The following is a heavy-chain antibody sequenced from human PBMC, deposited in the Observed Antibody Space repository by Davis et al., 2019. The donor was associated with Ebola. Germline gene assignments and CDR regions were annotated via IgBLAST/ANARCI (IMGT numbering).Heavy chain of an antibody. D-gene: IGHD4-17*01. CDR3: ARDPSSLYGDYARGMDV. V-gene: IGHV3-23*01. Sequence: GGSLRLSCAASGFNINDYAVTWVRQSPGKGLEWVSTIDAGGAYGTYYANSVKGRFTISRDNSKNTLYLQMNSLRAEDTAVYYCARDPSSLYGDYARGMDVWGKGTTVTVSS. J-gene: IGHJ6*04. CDR2: IDAGGAYGT. CDR1: GFNINDYA.